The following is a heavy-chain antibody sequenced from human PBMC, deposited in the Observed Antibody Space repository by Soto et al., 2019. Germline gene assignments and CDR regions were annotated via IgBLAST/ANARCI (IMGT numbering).Heavy chain of an antibody. J-gene: IGHJ5*02. CDR2: IYHSGST. V-gene: IGHV4-4*02. CDR1: SGSISSSNW. CDR3: ARLAVGNCSGGSCYSTKFDP. D-gene: IGHD2-15*01. Sequence: SETLSLTCAVSSGSISSSNWWSWVRQPPGKGLEWIGEIYHSGSTNYNPSLKSRVTISVDKSKNQFSLKLSSVTAADTAVYYCARLAVGNCSGGSCYSTKFDPWGQGTLVTVSS.